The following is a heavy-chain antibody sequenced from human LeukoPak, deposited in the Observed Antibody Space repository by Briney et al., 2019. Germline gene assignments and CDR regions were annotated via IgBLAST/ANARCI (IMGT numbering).Heavy chain of an antibody. J-gene: IGHJ4*02. D-gene: IGHD5-24*01. V-gene: IGHV3-7*01. CDR1: GFTSSSYW. CDR3: ARIRGDGSTFEY. Sequence: GGSLRLSCAASGFTSSSYWISGVRQAPGKGGEGVANIQQGGSAKYYVDSVKGRFTISRYDAKNSMYMKMDSLRAEDTALYFCARIRGDGSTFEYWGRGTLVTVSS. CDR2: IQQGGSAK.